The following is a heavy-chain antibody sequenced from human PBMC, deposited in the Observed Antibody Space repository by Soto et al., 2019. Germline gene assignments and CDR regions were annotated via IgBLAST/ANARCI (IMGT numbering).Heavy chain of an antibody. CDR1: GDTFSFYT. CDR3: AMVDVYVTPSPQDV. J-gene: IGHJ6*02. CDR2: INPIVSMS. Sequence: ASVKVSCKASGDTFSFYTINWVRQAPGLGLEWVGRINPIVSMSNYAQNVQGRVTLTTDTSTSTAYMELRSLRSNDTAIYYCAMVDVYVTPSPQDVWGQGTTVTVSS. V-gene: IGHV1-18*01. D-gene: IGHD3-16*01.